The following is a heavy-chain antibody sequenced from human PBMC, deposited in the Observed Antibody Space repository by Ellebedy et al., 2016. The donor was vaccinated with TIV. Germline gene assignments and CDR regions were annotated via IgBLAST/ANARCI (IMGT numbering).Heavy chain of an antibody. D-gene: IGHD1-20*01. J-gene: IGHJ4*02. CDR2: FDPEHGET. CDR3: ATLRCKWNGDDY. Sequence: ASVKVSCKVSGYDLTDLSMHWVRQAPGKGLEWMGGFDPEHGETVYAQKFQGRVTMTEDTSTDTAYMDLSGLRSEDTALYYCATLRCKWNGDDYWGQGTLVTVSS. V-gene: IGHV1-24*01. CDR1: GYDLTDLS.